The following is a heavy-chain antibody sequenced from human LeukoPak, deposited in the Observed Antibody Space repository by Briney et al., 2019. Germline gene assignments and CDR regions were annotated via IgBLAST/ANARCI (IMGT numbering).Heavy chain of an antibody. CDR1: VYTVSGYY. CDR3: ARGGDYYDSSGYHYAATH. CDR2: INPNSGDT. Sequence: ASVKVSCKASVYTVSGYYMHWMRQAPGQGLEWMGWINPNSGDTNYAQKFQGRVTMTRDTSITTAYMELTSLRSDDTAVYYCARGGDYYDSSGYHYAATHWGQGTLVTVSS. D-gene: IGHD3-22*01. V-gene: IGHV1-2*02. J-gene: IGHJ4*02.